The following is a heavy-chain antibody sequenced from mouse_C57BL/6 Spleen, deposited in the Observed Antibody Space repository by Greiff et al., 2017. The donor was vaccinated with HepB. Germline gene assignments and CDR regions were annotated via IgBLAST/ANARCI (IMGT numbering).Heavy chain of an antibody. CDR1: GYTFTSYW. CDR3: ARHYYCREFDY. Sequence: VQLQQPGAELVMPGASVKLSCKASGYTFTSYWMHWVKQRPGQGLEWIGEIDPSDSYTNYNQKFKGKSTLTVDKSSSTAYMQLSSLTSEDSAVYYCARHYYCREFDYWGQGTTLTVSS. V-gene: IGHV1-69*01. CDR2: IDPSDSYT. D-gene: IGHD1-1*01. J-gene: IGHJ2*01.